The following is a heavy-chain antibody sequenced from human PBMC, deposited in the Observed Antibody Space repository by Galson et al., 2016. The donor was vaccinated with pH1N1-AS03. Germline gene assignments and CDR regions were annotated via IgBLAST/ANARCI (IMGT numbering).Heavy chain of an antibody. Sequence: ETLSLTCSVSGGSINISPYNWGWIRQSPGKGPEWLGSVSFSGTTYYNPSLKSRVSTSMDTSVNQISLTLSSVTATDTAVYYCARQAEGRMLTLRHRYFDFWGCGIRVTVSS. V-gene: IGHV4-39*01. J-gene: IGHJ2*01. CDR1: GGSINISPYN. CDR2: VSFSGTT. D-gene: IGHD1-14*01. CDR3: ARQAEGRMLTLRHRYFDF.